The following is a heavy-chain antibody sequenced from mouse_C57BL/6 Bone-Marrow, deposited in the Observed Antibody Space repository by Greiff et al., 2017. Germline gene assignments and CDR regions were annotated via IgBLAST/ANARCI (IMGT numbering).Heavy chain of an antibody. CDR1: GYTFTGYW. V-gene: IGHV1-9*01. J-gene: IGHJ3*01. CDR2: TLPGCGST. CDR3: AREEYYYGSSLFAY. D-gene: IGHD1-1*01. Sequence: VQLQQSGAELMKPGASVTLSCKATGYTFTGYWIEWVKQRPGHGLERNGETLPGCGSTNYNETFLGKAPFTADTSSNTAYMQLSSLTTENSANYYCAREEYYYGSSLFAYWGQGTLGTVSA.